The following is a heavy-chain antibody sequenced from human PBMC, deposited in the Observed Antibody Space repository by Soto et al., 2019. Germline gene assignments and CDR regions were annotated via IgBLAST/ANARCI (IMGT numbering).Heavy chain of an antibody. CDR1: GFTFSSYA. J-gene: IGHJ4*02. CDR2: ISGSGGTT. Sequence: GGSLRLSCAASGFTFSSYAMSWVRQAPGKGLEWVAVISGSGGTTYHADSVKGRFTISRDNSKNTLYLQMNSLRAEDTAVYYCASTSRSSIAVAGAYEDYWGQGTLVTVSS. D-gene: IGHD6-19*01. V-gene: IGHV3-23*01. CDR3: ASTSRSSIAVAGAYEDY.